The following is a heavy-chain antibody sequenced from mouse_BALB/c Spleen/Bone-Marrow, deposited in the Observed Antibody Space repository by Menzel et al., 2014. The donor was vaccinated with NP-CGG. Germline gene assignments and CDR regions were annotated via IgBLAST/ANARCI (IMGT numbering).Heavy chain of an antibody. CDR2: IHPSDSET. V-gene: IGHV1-74*04. D-gene: IGHD2-1*01. Sequence: QLQQSGAELVRPGASVKLSCKASGYSFTNYWMNWVKQRPGQGLEWIGMIHPSDSETRLNRKFKDKATLTVDKSSSTAYIQLTSPTSEDSAVYYCARFGNYEGFAYWGRGTLVSTSA. J-gene: IGHJ3*01. CDR1: GYSFTNYW. CDR3: ARFGNYEGFAY.